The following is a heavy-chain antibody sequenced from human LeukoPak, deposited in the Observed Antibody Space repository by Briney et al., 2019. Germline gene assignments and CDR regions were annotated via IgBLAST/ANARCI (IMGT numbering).Heavy chain of an antibody. CDR1: GGSFSGYY. CDR2: INHSGST. V-gene: IGHV4-34*01. Sequence: SETLSLTCAVYGGSFSGYYWSWIRQPPGKGPEWIGEINHSGSTNYNPSLKSRVTISVDTSKNQFSLKLSSVTAADTAVYYCARHWRRAVATIVKGGWFDPWGQGTLVTVSS. D-gene: IGHD5-12*01. J-gene: IGHJ5*02. CDR3: ARHWRRAVATIVKGGWFDP.